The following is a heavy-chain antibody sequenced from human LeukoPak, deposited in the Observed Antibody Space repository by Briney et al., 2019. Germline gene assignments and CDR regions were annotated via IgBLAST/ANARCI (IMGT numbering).Heavy chain of an antibody. D-gene: IGHD5-18*01. CDR1: RFTFSNHY. CDR3: ARNLVHLWNVFDF. V-gene: IGHV3-7*01. CDR2: IKPDGSET. J-gene: IGHJ3*01. Sequence: GGSLRLSCLASRFTFSNHYMSWVRQAPGKGLGWVATIKPDGSETFYVDSVKGRFTVSRDNAKNSLYLQMSSLRAEDTAVYHCARNLVHLWNVFDFWGLGTMVTVSS.